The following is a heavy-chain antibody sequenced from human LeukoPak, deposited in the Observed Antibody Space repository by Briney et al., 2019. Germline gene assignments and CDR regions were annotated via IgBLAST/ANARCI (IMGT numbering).Heavy chain of an antibody. CDR3: ARDRGSIVATIPNGNLFDP. CDR1: GVSISSYY. Sequence: PSETLSLTCTVPGVSISSYYWSWIRQPPGKGLEWIGYIYYSGSTNYNPSLKSRVTISVDTSKNQFSLKPSSVTAADTAVYYCARDRGSIVATIPNGNLFDPWGQGTLVTVSS. CDR2: IYYSGST. D-gene: IGHD5-12*01. V-gene: IGHV4-59*01. J-gene: IGHJ5*02.